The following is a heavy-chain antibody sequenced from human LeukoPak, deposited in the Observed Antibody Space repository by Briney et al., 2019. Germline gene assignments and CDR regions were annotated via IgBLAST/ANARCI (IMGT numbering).Heavy chain of an antibody. CDR2: INAGNGNT. V-gene: IGHV1-3*01. J-gene: IGHJ4*02. CDR1: GYTFTSYG. CDR3: ASGHAKIAQYYFDY. Sequence: ASVKVSCKASGYTFTSYGISWVRQAPGQRLEWMGWINAGNGNTKYSQKFQGRVTITRDTSASTAYMELSSLRSEDTAVYYCASGHAKIAQYYFDYWGQGTLVTVSS. D-gene: IGHD2/OR15-2a*01.